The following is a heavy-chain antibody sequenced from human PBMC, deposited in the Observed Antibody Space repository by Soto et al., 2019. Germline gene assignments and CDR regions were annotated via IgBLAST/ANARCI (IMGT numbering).Heavy chain of an antibody. Sequence: VQLVQSGAEVKKPGESLKISCQGSGYSFPIYWIAWVRQTSGKGLEWMGSGYPSDSDTRYSPSLEGQVTITVDKSTSTAFLPWNSLTASDSGMYYCAKLYGSGWFYFDSWGQGTVVSVSA. D-gene: IGHD6-19*01. J-gene: IGHJ4*02. V-gene: IGHV5-51*01. CDR3: AKLYGSGWFYFDS. CDR1: GYSFPIYW. CDR2: GYPSDSDT.